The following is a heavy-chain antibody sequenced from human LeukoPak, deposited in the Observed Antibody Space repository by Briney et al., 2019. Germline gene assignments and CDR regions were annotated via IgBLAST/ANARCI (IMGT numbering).Heavy chain of an antibody. Sequence: PGGSLRLSCAVSGFTFSSYSMYWVRQAPGKGLEWVSLISGSGGSTKYADSVKGRFTISRDNSKNTLYLQMNSLRAEDTAVYYCAKDQYDSSGPFDNWGQGTLVTVSS. D-gene: IGHD3-22*01. CDR2: ISGSGGST. J-gene: IGHJ4*02. V-gene: IGHV3-23*01. CDR1: GFTFSSYS. CDR3: AKDQYDSSGPFDN.